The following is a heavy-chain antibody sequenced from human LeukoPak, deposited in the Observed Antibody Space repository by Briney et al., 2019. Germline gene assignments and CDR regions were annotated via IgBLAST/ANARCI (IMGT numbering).Heavy chain of an antibody. J-gene: IGHJ4*02. CDR1: GFTFSRFA. Sequence: PGGSRRLSCSASGFTFSRFAMTRVRQVPGRGLEWVSTISGNGHQTYYADSVKGRFSVSRDNSKNILYLQMDSLRADDSALYYCAKDANYYDSSGYFIPFDYWGQGTLVTVSS. CDR2: ISGNGHQT. D-gene: IGHD3-22*01. V-gene: IGHV3-23*01. CDR3: AKDANYYDSSGYFIPFDY.